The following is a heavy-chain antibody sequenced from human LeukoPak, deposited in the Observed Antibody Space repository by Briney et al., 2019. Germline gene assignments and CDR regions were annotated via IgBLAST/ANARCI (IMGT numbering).Heavy chain of an antibody. Sequence: PGGSLRLSCAASGFIFSNAWMNWVRQAPGKGLECVGRIKKKANGGTTDYAAPVKGRFTISRDDSKNTLSLQMNSLRAEDTAVYYCARAKPKNMVRGLIMRRESRYYFDYWGQGTLVTVSS. CDR3: ARAKPKNMVRGLIMRRESRYYFDY. CDR1: GFIFSNAW. D-gene: IGHD3-10*01. V-gene: IGHV3-15*01. J-gene: IGHJ4*02. CDR2: IKKKANGGTT.